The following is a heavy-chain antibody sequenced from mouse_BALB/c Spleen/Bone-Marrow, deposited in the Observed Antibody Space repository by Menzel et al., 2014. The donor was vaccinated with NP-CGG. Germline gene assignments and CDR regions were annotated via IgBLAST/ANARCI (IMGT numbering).Heavy chain of an antibody. CDR1: GDSITSGY. Sequence: EVQLVESGPSLVKPSQTPSLTCSVTGDSITSGYWNWIRRFPGNKLGYMGYISYSGSTYYNPSLKSQISITRDTSKNQYYLQLNSVTTEDTATYYCATYDGYCFDYWGQGTTLTVSS. D-gene: IGHD2-3*01. CDR3: ATYDGYCFDY. CDR2: ISYSGST. J-gene: IGHJ2*01. V-gene: IGHV3-8*02.